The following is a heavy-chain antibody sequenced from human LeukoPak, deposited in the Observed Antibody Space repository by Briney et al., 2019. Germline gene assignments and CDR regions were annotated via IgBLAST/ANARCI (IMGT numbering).Heavy chain of an antibody. CDR1: GGTFSSYA. D-gene: IGHD2-15*01. J-gene: IGHJ4*02. CDR3: ARLAVVVAATEGDY. CDR2: IIPIFGTA. Sequence: AXVTVSCKSSGGTFSSYAISWVRQAPGQGLEWMGGIIPIFGTANYAQKFQGRVTITADESTSTAYMELSSLRSEDTAVYYCARLAVVVAATEGDYWGQGTLVTVSS. V-gene: IGHV1-69*13.